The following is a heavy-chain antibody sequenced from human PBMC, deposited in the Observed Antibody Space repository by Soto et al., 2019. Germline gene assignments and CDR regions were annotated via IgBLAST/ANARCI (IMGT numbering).Heavy chain of an antibody. CDR1: GFTISGHW. D-gene: IGHD1-26*01. CDR3: ARIYSGTYGRFGP. V-gene: IGHV3-74*01. Sequence: EVQLVESGGGLVQPGGSLRLSCAASGFTISGHWMHWVRQVPGKGLVWVSRINSEGSSTSYADSVKGRFIISRDNAKNTLLLQMTSLRAEDTAVYYCARIYSGTYGRFGPWGQGTLVTVSS. J-gene: IGHJ5*02. CDR2: INSEGSST.